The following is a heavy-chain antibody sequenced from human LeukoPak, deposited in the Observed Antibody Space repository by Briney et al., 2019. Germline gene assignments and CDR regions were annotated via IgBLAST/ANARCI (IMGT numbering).Heavy chain of an antibody. J-gene: IGHJ4*02. D-gene: IGHD2-15*01. CDR1: GFTFSSYS. CDR2: ISSSSSYI. V-gene: IGHV3-21*01. CDR3: ARDCSGGSCYDY. Sequence: GGSLRLSCAASGFTFSSYSMNWVRQAPGKGLEWVSSISSSSSYIYYADSVKGRFTISRDNAKNSLHLQMNSLRAEDTAVYYCARDCSGGSCYDYWGQGTLVTVSS.